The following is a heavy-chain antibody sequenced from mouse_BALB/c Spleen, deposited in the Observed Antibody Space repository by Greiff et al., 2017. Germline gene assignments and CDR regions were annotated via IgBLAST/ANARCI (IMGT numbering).Heavy chain of an antibody. D-gene: IGHD1-1*01. Sequence: EVKVVESGGGLVKPGGSLKLSCAASGFTFSDYYMYWVRQTPEKRLEWVATISDGGSYTYYPDSVKGRFTISRDNAKNNLYLQMSSLKSEDTAMYYCARDYGSSYYYYAMDYWGQGTSVTVSS. V-gene: IGHV5-4*02. CDR3: ARDYGSSYYYYAMDY. J-gene: IGHJ4*01. CDR2: ISDGGSYT. CDR1: GFTFSDYY.